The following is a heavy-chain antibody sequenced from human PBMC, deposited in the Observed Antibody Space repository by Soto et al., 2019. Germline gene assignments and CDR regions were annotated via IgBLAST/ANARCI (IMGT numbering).Heavy chain of an antibody. CDR3: ARGRWGYCTNGVCYRTPGIDY. Sequence: ASVKVSWKASGYTFTGYYMHWVRQAPGQGLEWMGWINPNSGGTNYAQKFQGRVTMTRDTSISTAYMELSRLRSDDTAVYYCARGRWGYCTNGVCYRTPGIDYWGQGTLVTVSS. CDR1: GYTFTGYY. CDR2: INPNSGGT. D-gene: IGHD2-8*01. J-gene: IGHJ4*02. V-gene: IGHV1-2*02.